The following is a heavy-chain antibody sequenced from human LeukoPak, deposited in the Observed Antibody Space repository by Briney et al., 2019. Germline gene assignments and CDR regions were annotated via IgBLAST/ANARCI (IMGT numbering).Heavy chain of an antibody. D-gene: IGHD3-3*01. V-gene: IGHV3-7*01. CDR3: AREIRFLEWLSDY. CDR1: GFTFSSYW. J-gene: IGHJ4*02. CDR2: IKQDGSEK. Sequence: GGSLRLSCAASGFTFSSYWMSWVRQAPGKGLEWVANIKQDGSEKYYVDSVKGRFTISRDSAKNSLYLQMNSLRAEDTAVYYCAREIRFLEWLSDYWGQGTLVTVSS.